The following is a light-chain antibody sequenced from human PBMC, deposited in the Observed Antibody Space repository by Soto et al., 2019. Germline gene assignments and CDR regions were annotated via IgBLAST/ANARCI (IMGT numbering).Light chain of an antibody. CDR2: GNS. CDR3: QSYDSSLSGVL. V-gene: IGLV1-40*01. J-gene: IGLJ2*01. Sequence: QSVLTQPPSVSGAPGQRVTISCTGSYFNIGAGYDVHWFQQLPGTAPKLLIYGNSNRPSGVPDRFSGSKSATSASLAITGLQAEDEADYYCQSYDSSLSGVLFGGGTKVTVL. CDR1: YFNIGAGYD.